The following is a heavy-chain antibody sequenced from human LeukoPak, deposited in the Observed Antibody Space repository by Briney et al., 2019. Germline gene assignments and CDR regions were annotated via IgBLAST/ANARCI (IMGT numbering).Heavy chain of an antibody. J-gene: IGHJ5*02. V-gene: IGHV1-2*02. CDR1: GYTFTGYY. D-gene: IGHD3-3*01. CDR2: INPNSGGT. CDR3: ARDDSPSYAFWSGYYAHNWFDP. Sequence: GASVKVSCKASGYTFTGYYMHWVRQAPGQGLEWMGWINPNSGGTNYAQKFQGRVTMTRDTSISTAYMELSRLRSDDTAVYYCARDDSPSYAFWSGYYAHNWFDPWGQGTLVTVSS.